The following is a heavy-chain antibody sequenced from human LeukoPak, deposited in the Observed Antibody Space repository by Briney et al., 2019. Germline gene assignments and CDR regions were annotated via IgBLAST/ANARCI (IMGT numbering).Heavy chain of an antibody. CDR1: GFTFSSCS. J-gene: IGHJ4*02. D-gene: IGHD3-9*01. CDR3: ARVDFDWLPDY. V-gene: IGHV3-21*01. Sequence: PGGSLRLSCAASGFTFSSCSMNWVRQAPGKGLEWVSSISSSSSYIYYADSVKGRFTISRDNAKNSLHLQMNSLRAEDTAVYYCARVDFDWLPDYWGQGTLVTVSS. CDR2: ISSSSSYI.